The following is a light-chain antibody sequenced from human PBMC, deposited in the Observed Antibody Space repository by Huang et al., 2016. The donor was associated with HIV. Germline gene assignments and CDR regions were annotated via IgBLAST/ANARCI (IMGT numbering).Light chain of an antibody. CDR2: GSS. V-gene: IGKV3-20*01. J-gene: IGKJ3*01. CDR3: QQYSTSPWT. CDR1: HNVSNDY. Sequence: EIVLTQSPPTLSLSPGERGALSCRASHNVSNDYLAWYQHKSGQAPRRLIYGSSGRATGTPARFSGSGSGTDFSLTIDSVAPEDFALYYCQQYSTSPWTFGPGTKLEIK.